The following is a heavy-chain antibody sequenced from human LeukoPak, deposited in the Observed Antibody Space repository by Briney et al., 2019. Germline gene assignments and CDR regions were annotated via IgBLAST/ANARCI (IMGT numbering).Heavy chain of an antibody. CDR3: AIIVATIGPFDY. CDR2: INPNSGGT. Sequence: GASVKVSCKASGYTFTGYYMHWVRQAPGQGLEWMGWINPNSGGTNYAQKSQGRATMTRDTSISTAYMKLSRLRSDDTAVYYCAIIVATIGPFDYWGQGTLVTVSS. D-gene: IGHD5-12*01. V-gene: IGHV1-2*02. CDR1: GYTFTGYY. J-gene: IGHJ4*02.